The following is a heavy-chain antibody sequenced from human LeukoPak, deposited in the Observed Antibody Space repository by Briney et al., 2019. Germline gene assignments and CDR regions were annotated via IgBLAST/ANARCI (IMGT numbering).Heavy chain of an antibody. CDR3: ARLARHGYSSGTDY. D-gene: IGHD5-18*01. J-gene: IGHJ4*02. Sequence: GESLKISCQGSGSSFTSFWIGWVRPMPGKGLEWMGIIFPGDSDTRYSPSFQGQVTISADKSISTAYLQWSSLKASDTAMYYCARLARHGYSSGTDYWGQGTLVTVSS. CDR2: IFPGDSDT. CDR1: GSSFTSFW. V-gene: IGHV5-51*01.